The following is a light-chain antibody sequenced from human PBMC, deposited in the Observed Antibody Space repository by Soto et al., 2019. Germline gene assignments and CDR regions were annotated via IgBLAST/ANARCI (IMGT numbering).Light chain of an antibody. CDR2: DVS. V-gene: IGLV2-14*01. CDR3: SSYTTSNTRQIV. J-gene: IGLJ1*01. Sequence: QSALTQPASVSGSPGQSITISCTGTSSDVGGYNYVSWYQQHPGKAPKFMIYDVSNRPSGVSNRFSGSKSGNTASLTISGLQAEDEPDYYCSSYTTSNTRQIVFGTGTKLTVL. CDR1: SSDVGGYNY.